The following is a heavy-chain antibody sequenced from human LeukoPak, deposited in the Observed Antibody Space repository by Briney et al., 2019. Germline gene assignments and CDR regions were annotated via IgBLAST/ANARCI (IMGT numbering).Heavy chain of an antibody. D-gene: IGHD5-24*01. Sequence: ASVKVSCKASGYTFTGYYMHWVRQAPGQGLEWMGWINPNSGGTSYAQKFQGRVTMTRDTSISTAYMELSRLRSDDTAVYYCATFPREYYYGMDVWGQGTTVTVSS. CDR3: ATFPREYYYGMDV. V-gene: IGHV1-2*02. CDR1: GYTFTGYY. J-gene: IGHJ6*02. CDR2: INPNSGGT.